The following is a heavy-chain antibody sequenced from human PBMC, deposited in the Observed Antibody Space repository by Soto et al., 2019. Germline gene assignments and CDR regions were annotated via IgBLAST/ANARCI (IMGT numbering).Heavy chain of an antibody. Sequence: PSETLSLTCTVSGGSISSGGYYWSWIRQHPGKGLEWIGYIYYSGSTYYNPSLKSRFTISVDTSKNRFSLKLSSVTAADTAVYYCARVKYCSSTSCSYYYYYGMDVWGQGTTVTVSS. D-gene: IGHD2-2*01. CDR3: ARVKYCSSTSCSYYYYYGMDV. CDR2: IYYSGST. J-gene: IGHJ6*02. CDR1: GGSISSGGYY. V-gene: IGHV4-31*03.